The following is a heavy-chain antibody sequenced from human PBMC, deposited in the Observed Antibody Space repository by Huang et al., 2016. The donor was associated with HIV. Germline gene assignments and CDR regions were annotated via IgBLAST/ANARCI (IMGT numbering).Heavy chain of an antibody. J-gene: IGHJ3*02. D-gene: IGHD2-2*01. V-gene: IGHV4-39*01. Sequence: QLQLQESGPGLVKPSETLSLTCSVSGGSISSSSYYWGWVRQPPGKGLAWIGSIYYIGSTFYNPSLKSRVTISVDTSKNQLSLRLSSVTAADTSVYYCARHMDCSSSSCLAGGHERGPFDMWGQGTMVTVSS. CDR2: IYYIGST. CDR3: ARHMDCSSSSCLAGGHERGPFDM. CDR1: GGSISSSSYY.